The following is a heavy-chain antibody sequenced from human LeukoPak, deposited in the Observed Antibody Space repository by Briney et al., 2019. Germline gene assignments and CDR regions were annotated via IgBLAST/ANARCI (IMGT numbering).Heavy chain of an antibody. D-gene: IGHD2-8*01. Sequence: PGGSLRLSCVASGFTVSSNYMSWVRQAPGKGLEWVSAISGSGGSTFYADSVKGRFTMSRDNSKHTLYLQMNSLRAEDTAVYYCAKEASYCTNGVCYSRIFDTWGQGTLVTVSS. CDR2: ISGSGGST. CDR1: GFTVSSNY. CDR3: AKEASYCTNGVCYSRIFDT. J-gene: IGHJ5*02. V-gene: IGHV3-23*01.